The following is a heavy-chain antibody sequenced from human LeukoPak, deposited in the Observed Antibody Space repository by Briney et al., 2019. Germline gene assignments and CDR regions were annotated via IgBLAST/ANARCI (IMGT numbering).Heavy chain of an antibody. J-gene: IGHJ4*02. D-gene: IGHD1-1*01. CDR3: ARDEGSTYNQLDS. CDR2: INGNDGTT. Sequence: ASVKVSCKTSGYSFSDYYIHWVRQIPGQGFEWMGWINGNDGTTKFAPKFQGRVTLTRDTSISTAYMDLTNLRSDGSAIYYCARDEGSTYNQLDSWGQGTLVTVSS. V-gene: IGHV1-2*02. CDR1: GYSFSDYY.